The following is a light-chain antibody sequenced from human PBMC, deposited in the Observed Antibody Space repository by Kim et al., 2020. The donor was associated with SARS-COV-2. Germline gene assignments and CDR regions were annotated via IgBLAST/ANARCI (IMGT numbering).Light chain of an antibody. CDR3: QQRSYWPWT. CDR1: QSVSSY. V-gene: IGKV3-11*01. Sequence: VSPGERATLSCRASQSVSSYLAWYQQKGGQAPRLLIYDASKRVTGIPARFSGSASGTDFTLTISSLEPEDFAIYFCQQRSYWPWTFGQGTKVDIK. J-gene: IGKJ1*01. CDR2: DAS.